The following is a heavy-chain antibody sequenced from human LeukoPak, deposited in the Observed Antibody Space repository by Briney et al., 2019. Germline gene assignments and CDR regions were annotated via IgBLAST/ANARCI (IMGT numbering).Heavy chain of an antibody. D-gene: IGHD5-24*01. CDR1: GFTVSGNN. J-gene: IGHJ4*02. CDR3: ARSGVATIHY. V-gene: IGHV3-53*01. Sequence: PRGALRISRAAPGFTVSGNNMSWGRPAPGEGLEWVLLTYSGDGTYSADSVRGRFTISRDNSKNTLYLQMNNLTAEDTAVYFCARSGVATIHYWGQGTLVTVSS. CDR2: TYSGDGT.